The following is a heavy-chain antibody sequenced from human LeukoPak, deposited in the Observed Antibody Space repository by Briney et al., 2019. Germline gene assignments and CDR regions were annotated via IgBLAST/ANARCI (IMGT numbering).Heavy chain of an antibody. CDR3: AKEGYSSTWNADFDF. CDR1: GFTFSSYA. D-gene: IGHD6-13*01. J-gene: IGHJ4*02. CDR2: ISGSSGTT. V-gene: IGHV3-23*01. Sequence: GGSLRLSCAASGFTFSSYAMSWVRQAPGKGLEWVSAISGSSGTTYYADSVKGRFTISRDNSKNTLYLQMNSLRAEDTAVYYCAKEGYSSTWNADFDFGGQGTLVTVPS.